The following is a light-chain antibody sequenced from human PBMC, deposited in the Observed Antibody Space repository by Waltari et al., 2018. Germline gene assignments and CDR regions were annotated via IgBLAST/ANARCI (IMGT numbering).Light chain of an antibody. CDR3: QQYNRYST. CDR1: QSISIY. CDR2: KAS. V-gene: IGKV1-5*03. J-gene: IGKJ1*01. Sequence: DIQMTQSPSTLSASVGDRVTITCRASQSISIYLAWYQQKPGKAPKLLISKASTLGSGVPARFSGSGSGTEFTLTISSLQPDDFATYYCQQYNRYSTFGQGTKVEIK.